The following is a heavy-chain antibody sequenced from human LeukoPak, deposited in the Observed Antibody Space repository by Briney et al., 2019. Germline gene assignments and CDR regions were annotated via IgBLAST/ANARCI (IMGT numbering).Heavy chain of an antibody. CDR1: GGSISSGSYY. V-gene: IGHV4-61*02. CDR2: IYTSGST. Sequence: SQTLSLTCTVSGGSISSGSYYWSWIRQPAGKGLEWIGRIYTSGSTNYNPSLKSRVTISVDTSKNQFSLKLSSVTAADTAVYYCARQGVVVVAATRCPAWFDPWGQGTLVTVSS. J-gene: IGHJ5*02. D-gene: IGHD2-15*01. CDR3: ARQGVVVVAATRCPAWFDP.